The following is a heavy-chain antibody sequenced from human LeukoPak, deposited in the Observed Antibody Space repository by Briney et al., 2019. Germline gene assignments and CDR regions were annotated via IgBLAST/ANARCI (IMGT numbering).Heavy chain of an antibody. CDR2: ISSSGSTI. D-gene: IGHD2-15*01. J-gene: IGHJ4*02. V-gene: IGHV3-48*03. Sequence: PGGSLRLSCAASGFTFSSYEMNWVRQAPGKGLEWVSYISSSGSTIYYADSVKGRFTISRDNAKNSLYLQMNSLRAEDTAVYYCARDGSGGSRFDYWGQGTLVTVSS. CDR1: GFTFSSYE. CDR3: ARDGSGGSRFDY.